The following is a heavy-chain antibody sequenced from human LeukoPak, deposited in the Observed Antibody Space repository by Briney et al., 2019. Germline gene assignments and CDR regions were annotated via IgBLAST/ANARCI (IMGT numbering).Heavy chain of an antibody. J-gene: IGHJ3*01. CDR1: GFTFNDFA. Sequence: GGSLSLSCAASGFTFNDFAMTWVRQAPGKGLEWVSSIGDAGTYYADSVKGRFTISRDNSKNMLYLQLNSLRAGDTAMYYCAKNLAPFTVRGQGTMVTLSS. CDR2: IGDAGT. CDR3: AKNLAPFTV. D-gene: IGHD2-8*02. V-gene: IGHV3-23*01.